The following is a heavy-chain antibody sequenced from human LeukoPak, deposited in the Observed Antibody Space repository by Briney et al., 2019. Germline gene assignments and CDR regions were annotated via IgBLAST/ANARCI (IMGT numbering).Heavy chain of an antibody. CDR3: ARFLYSYHDH. V-gene: IGHV4-59*08. J-gene: IGHJ4*02. CDR2: VYYSGST. D-gene: IGHD5-18*01. Sequence: PSETLSLTCTVSSGSISSYWWSWIRQPPGKGLEWIGYVYYSGSTDYNPSLKSRVTMSVDMSKNQFSLKLNSVTAADTAVYYCARFLYSYHDHWGQGTLVTVSS. CDR1: SGSISSYW.